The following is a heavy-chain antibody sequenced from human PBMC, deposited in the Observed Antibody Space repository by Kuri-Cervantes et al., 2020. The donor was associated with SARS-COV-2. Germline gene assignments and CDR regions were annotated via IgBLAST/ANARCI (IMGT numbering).Heavy chain of an antibody. J-gene: IGHJ4*02. V-gene: IGHV3-30-3*01. CDR1: GFTFSSYA. Sequence: GGSLRLSCAASGFTFSSYAMHWVRQAPGKGLEWVAVISYDGSNKYYADSVKGRFIISRDNAKNSLYLQMNSLRVEDTALYYCARAYGDYVFREGLDSWGQGTLVTVSS. CDR2: ISYDGSNK. CDR3: ARAYGDYVFREGLDS. D-gene: IGHD4-17*01.